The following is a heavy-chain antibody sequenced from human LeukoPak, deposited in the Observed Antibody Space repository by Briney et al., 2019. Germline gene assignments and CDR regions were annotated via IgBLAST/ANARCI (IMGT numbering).Heavy chain of an antibody. D-gene: IGHD3-10*01. J-gene: IGHJ6*03. V-gene: IGHV4-39*01. CDR2: IYYSGST. Sequence: SETLSLTCTVSGGSISSSSYYWGWIRQPPGKGLEWIGSIYYSGSTYYNPSLKSRVTISVDTSKNQFSLKLSSVTAADTAVYSCARHPMSPYGLVMDVWGKGTTVTVSS. CDR1: GGSISSSSYY. CDR3: ARHPMSPYGLVMDV.